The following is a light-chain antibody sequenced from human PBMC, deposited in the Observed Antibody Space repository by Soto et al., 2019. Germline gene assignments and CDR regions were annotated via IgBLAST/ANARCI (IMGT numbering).Light chain of an antibody. CDR3: QQYNYGTMT. CDR2: AXS. CDR1: HNVDIA. Sequence: IVMTQSPATLSGSPRERATLSCXASHNVDIALAWYQQKHGQPPRLXXYAXSARATGIPAKFSGSGSGTEFTLTISSLHSEYFAAYYCQQYNYGTMTFGQGTRLEIK. V-gene: IGKV3D-15*01. J-gene: IGKJ5*01.